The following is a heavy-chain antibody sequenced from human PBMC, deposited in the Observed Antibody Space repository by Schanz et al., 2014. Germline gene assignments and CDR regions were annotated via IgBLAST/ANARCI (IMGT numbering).Heavy chain of an antibody. CDR3: AKDPSHGDYDYYFDY. CDR1: GFTFSSYA. J-gene: IGHJ4*02. D-gene: IGHD3-22*01. Sequence: QVQLLQFGGGVVQPGRSLRLSCAASGFTFSSYAMHWVRQAPGKGLEWVAAMSYDGSIKYYGDSVKGRFTISRDNSKNTLYLQMNSLRAEDTAVYYCAKDPSHGDYDYYFDYWGQGTLVTVSS. V-gene: IGHV3-30*18. CDR2: MSYDGSIK.